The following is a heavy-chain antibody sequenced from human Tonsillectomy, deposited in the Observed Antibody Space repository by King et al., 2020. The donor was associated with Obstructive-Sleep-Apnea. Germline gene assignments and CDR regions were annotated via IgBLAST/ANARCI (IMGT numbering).Heavy chain of an antibody. D-gene: IGHD6-13*01. J-gene: IGHJ4*02. CDR3: ARTGVSGSSSWYLFDY. CDR2: SNPNSGGT. Sequence: VQLVESGAEVKKPGASVRVSCKASGYTFTGYYIHWVRQAPGQGLQWVGWSNPNSGGTDYQGRVTMTRDTSISTAYMELSRLRSDDTAVYFCARTGVSGSSSWYLFDYWGQGTLVTVSS. CDR1: GYTFTGYY. V-gene: IGHV1-2*02.